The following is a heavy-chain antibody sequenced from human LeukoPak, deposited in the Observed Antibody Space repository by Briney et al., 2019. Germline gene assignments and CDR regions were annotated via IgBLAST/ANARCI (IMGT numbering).Heavy chain of an antibody. CDR1: GYSFSDYY. CDR2: INPNSGAT. D-gene: IGHD1-26*01. J-gene: IGHJ4*02. CDR3: ARDGNFDY. Sequence: ASVKVSCKASGYSFSDYYVHWVRQAPGQGFEWMGWINPNSGATDYAQKFQGRVTLTRDTSITTLYMELTRLRSDDTAVYYCARDGNFDYWGQGTRVTVSS. V-gene: IGHV1-2*02.